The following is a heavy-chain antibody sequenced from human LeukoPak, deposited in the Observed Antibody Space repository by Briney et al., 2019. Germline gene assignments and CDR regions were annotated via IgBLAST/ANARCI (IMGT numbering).Heavy chain of an antibody. CDR1: GCTFSSYA. CDR2: ISGSGGST. D-gene: IGHD3-16*01. Sequence: GGSLRLSCAVSGCTFSSYAMSWVRQAPGKGLEWVSAISGSGGSTYYADSVKGRFTISRDNSKNTLYLQMNSLRAEDTAVYYCAKDLGEREVDPWGQGTLVTVSS. J-gene: IGHJ5*02. CDR3: AKDLGEREVDP. V-gene: IGHV3-23*01.